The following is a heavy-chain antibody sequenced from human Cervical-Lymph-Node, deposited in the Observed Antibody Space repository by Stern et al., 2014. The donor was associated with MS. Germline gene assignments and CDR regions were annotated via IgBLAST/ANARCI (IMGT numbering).Heavy chain of an antibody. CDR1: GFTFSSYS. CDR3: ARGRGGNYRYYFDY. Sequence: EMQLVESGGGLVKPGGSLRLSCAASGFTFSSYSMNWVRQAPGKGLEWVASISSGGSYIYYADSLKGRFTISRDNAKSPLYLQMHSLRAEDTAVYYCARGRGGNYRYYFDYWGQGTLVTVSS. J-gene: IGHJ4*02. V-gene: IGHV3-21*01. CDR2: ISSGGSYI. D-gene: IGHD4-23*01.